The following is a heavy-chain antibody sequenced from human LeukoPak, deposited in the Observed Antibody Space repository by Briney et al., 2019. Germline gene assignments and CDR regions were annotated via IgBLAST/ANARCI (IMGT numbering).Heavy chain of an antibody. Sequence: GASVKVSCKAAGYTFTGYFLHWVRQAPGQGLEWMGWINPNGGGTHHAQKFQGRVTMTRDTSVSTAYMELSRLRSDDTAVYYCARGYRYGWAFDIWGQGTMVTVSS. CDR3: ARGYRYGWAFDI. V-gene: IGHV1-2*02. CDR2: INPNGGGT. D-gene: IGHD5-18*01. CDR1: GYTFTGYF. J-gene: IGHJ3*02.